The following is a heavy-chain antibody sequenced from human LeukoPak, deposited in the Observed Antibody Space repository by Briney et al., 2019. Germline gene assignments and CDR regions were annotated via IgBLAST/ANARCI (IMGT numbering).Heavy chain of an antibody. CDR1: GFTVSSAY. D-gene: IGHD3-10*01. V-gene: IGHV3-53*01. J-gene: IGHJ4*02. CDR3: ARDIPGVNVY. Sequence: GGSLRLSCAASGFTVSSAYMSWVRQAPGKGLEWVSIIYNDGKTYYADSVKGRFTISGDISRNTLYLQMSSLRADDTAVYYCARDIPGVNVYWGQGTLVTVSS. CDR2: IYNDGKT.